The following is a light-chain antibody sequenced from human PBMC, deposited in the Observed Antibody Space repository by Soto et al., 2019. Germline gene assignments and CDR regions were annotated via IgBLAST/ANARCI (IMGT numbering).Light chain of an antibody. CDR1: QSVRSSY. J-gene: IGKJ1*01. V-gene: IGKV3-20*01. Sequence: EIVLTQSPGTLSLSPGERATPSCRASQSVRSSYLAWYQQKPGQTPRLLIYDASNRATGIPDRFSGSGSGTDFTLAISRLEPEDFAVYYCQQYGSSPTFGQGTKVEIK. CDR3: QQYGSSPT. CDR2: DAS.